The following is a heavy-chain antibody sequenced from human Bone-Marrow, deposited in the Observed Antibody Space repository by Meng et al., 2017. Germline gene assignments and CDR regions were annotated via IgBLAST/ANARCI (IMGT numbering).Heavy chain of an antibody. CDR1: GFTFSSYA. J-gene: IGHJ5*02. CDR2: IWYDGSNK. D-gene: IGHD6-6*01. V-gene: IGHV3-33*08. Sequence: GGSLRLSCAASGFTFSSYAMHWVRQAPGKGLEWVAVIWYDGSNKYYADSVKGRFTISRDNSKNTLYLQMNSLRAEDTAVYYCARDLGQLAPWGQGTLVTVSS. CDR3: ARDLGQLAP.